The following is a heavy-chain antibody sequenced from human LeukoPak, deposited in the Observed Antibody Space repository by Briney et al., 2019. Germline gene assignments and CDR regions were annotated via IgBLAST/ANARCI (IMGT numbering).Heavy chain of an antibody. J-gene: IGHJ1*01. CDR1: GFTFDDYA. V-gene: IGHV3-43D*03. D-gene: IGHD2-2*01. CDR2: ISWDGGST. Sequence: QAGGSLRLSGAASGFTFDDYAMHWVRQAPGKGLEWVSLISWDGGSTYYADSVEGRFTISRDNSKNSLYLQMNSLRAEDTALYYCAKELRAYCSSTSCAYFQHWGQGTLVTVSS. CDR3: AKELRAYCSSTSCAYFQH.